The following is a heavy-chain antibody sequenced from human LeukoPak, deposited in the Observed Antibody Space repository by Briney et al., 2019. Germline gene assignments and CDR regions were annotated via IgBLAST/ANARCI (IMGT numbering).Heavy chain of an antibody. CDR2: IHPSGIT. Sequence: SETLSLTCTVTGASINKDYWAWIRRPAGKGLEWIGRIHPSGITHQNPSLRGRVTMSIDASKNQFSLNLSSVTAADTAVYYCVRDEYRDVWGKGTTVTVSP. CDR3: VRDEYRDV. D-gene: IGHD2/OR15-2a*01. V-gene: IGHV4-4*07. J-gene: IGHJ6*04. CDR1: GASINKDY.